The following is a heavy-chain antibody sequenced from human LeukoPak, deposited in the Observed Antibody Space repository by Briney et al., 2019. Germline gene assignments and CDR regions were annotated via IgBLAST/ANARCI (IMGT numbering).Heavy chain of an antibody. D-gene: IGHD2-15*01. V-gene: IGHV4-61*02. CDR2: IYTSGST. J-gene: IGHJ4*02. CDR3: ARLYCSGGSCYSDY. CDR1: GGSISSGSYY. Sequence: SQTLSLTCTVSGGSISSGSYYWSWIRQPAGKGLEWIGRIYTSGSTNYNPSLKSRVTISVDTSKNQCSLKLSSVIAADTAVYYCARLYCSGGSCYSDYWGQGTLVTVSS.